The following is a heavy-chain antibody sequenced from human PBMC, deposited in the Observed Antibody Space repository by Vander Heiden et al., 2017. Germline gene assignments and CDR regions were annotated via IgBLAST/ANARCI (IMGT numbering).Heavy chain of an antibody. D-gene: IGHD3-22*01. J-gene: IGHJ4*02. CDR3: ARVEGYDSSGLSGDVGSAHGGY. Sequence: QVQLVQSGAEVKKPGSSVKVSCQASGGTFSSSAISWVRQAPGQGLGWMGGIIPIFGTANYAQKFQGRVTITADESTSTAYMELSSLRSEDTAVYYCARVEGYDSSGLSGDVGSAHGGYWGQGTLVTVSS. CDR2: IIPIFGTA. V-gene: IGHV1-69*01. CDR1: GGTFSSSA.